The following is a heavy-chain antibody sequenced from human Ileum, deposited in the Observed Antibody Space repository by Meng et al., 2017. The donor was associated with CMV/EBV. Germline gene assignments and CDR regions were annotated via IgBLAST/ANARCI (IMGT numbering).Heavy chain of an antibody. CDR3: ARGFPMITIFGVVVRGFDP. CDR1: VTTYD. Sequence: VTTYDRHWVRQAAGQGLRWMGWMNPSSGNTGYAQKFQGRVTLTRNTSIATAYMELTSLRSDDTAMYYCARGFPMITIFGVVVRGFDPWGQGTLVTVSS. V-gene: IGHV1-8*01. J-gene: IGHJ5*02. CDR2: MNPSSGNT. D-gene: IGHD3-3*01.